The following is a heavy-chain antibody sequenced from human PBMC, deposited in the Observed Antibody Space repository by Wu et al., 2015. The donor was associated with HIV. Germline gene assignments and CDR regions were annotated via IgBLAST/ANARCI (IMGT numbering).Heavy chain of an antibody. V-gene: IGHV1-2*02. Sequence: QVQLVQSGAEVKKAGASVKVSCKASGYTFTDYYIYWVRQAPGQGLEWMGWINPKSGGTNYAQDFQGRLTMTRDTSITTVYMELKRLTFEDTAMYFCARSHKWLQLRYQGNFDYWAREQWSPSPQ. CDR2: INPKSGGT. CDR1: GYTFTDYY. J-gene: IGHJ4*02. D-gene: IGHD5-12*01. CDR3: ARSHKWLQLRYQGNFDY.